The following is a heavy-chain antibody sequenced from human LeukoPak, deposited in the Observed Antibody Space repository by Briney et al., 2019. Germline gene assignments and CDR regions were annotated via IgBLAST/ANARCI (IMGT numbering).Heavy chain of an antibody. J-gene: IGHJ3*02. Sequence: GGSLRLSCAGSGFTFSSYELNWVRQAPGKGLEWVSYISDVGTTQHYADSVKGRFTISRDNVKNSVFLQMKSLTAEDTAVYYGARDRSKVTAYDDALDMWGQGTMVIVSS. D-gene: IGHD2-21*02. CDR3: ARDRSKVTAYDDALDM. CDR1: GFTFSSYE. CDR2: ISDVGTTQ. V-gene: IGHV3-48*03.